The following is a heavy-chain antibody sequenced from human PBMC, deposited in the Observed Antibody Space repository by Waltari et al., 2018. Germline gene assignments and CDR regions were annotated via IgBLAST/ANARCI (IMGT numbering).Heavy chain of an antibody. D-gene: IGHD6-19*01. Sequence: EVQLVESGGGLVQPGRSLRLSCTGSGFTLGDYDVSWCRQAPGKGLEWVGLIRSTVYGGTTEYAASVKDRFTISRDDSKSFAYLQMNSLKTEDTAVYYCTRGHSAWSSSVDYWGQGTLVTVSS. CDR2: IRSTVYGGTT. CDR3: TRGHSAWSSSVDY. CDR1: GFTLGDYD. V-gene: IGHV3-49*03. J-gene: IGHJ4*02.